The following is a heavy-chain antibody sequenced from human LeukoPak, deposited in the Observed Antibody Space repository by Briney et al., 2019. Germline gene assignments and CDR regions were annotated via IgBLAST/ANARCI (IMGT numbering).Heavy chain of an antibody. CDR3: AKDGDTMSGTYYYDMDV. CDR1: GFTFSNAW. V-gene: IGHV3-15*01. Sequence: GGSLRLSCAASGFTFSNAWMSWVRQAPGKGLEWVGRIKSKTDGETTDYAAPVKGRFTISRDNSKNTLYLQMNSLRGEDTAVYYCAKDGDTMSGTYYYDMDVWGKGTTVTIS. CDR2: IKSKTDGETT. J-gene: IGHJ6*03. D-gene: IGHD1-26*01.